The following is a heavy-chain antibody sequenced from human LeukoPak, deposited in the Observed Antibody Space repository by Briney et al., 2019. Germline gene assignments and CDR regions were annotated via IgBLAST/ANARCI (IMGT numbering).Heavy chain of an antibody. CDR1: GGSFSGYY. V-gene: IGHV4-34*01. J-gene: IGHJ4*02. CDR3: ARVVDDY. D-gene: IGHD6-6*01. Sequence: PSETLSLTCGVYGGSFSGYYWSWIRQPPGKGLEWIGEINHNGSTNYNSSLKSRVTISVDTSKNQFSLKLSSVTAADTAVYYCARVVDDYWGQGTLVTVSS. CDR2: INHNGST.